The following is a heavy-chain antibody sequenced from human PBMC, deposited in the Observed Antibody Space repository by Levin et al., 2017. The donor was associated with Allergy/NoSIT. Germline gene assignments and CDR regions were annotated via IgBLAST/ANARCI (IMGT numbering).Heavy chain of an antibody. D-gene: IGHD3-16*01. CDR3: VRGGGSFIRY. J-gene: IGHJ4*02. V-gene: IGHV4-34*01. CDR1: GESFGGHY. CDR2: INHSGST. Sequence: GSLRLSCAVYGESFGGHYWSWIRQPPGKGLEWIGQINHSGSTNYNPSLKSRVTISVDTSKNQFSLKLSSVTAADTAVYYCVRGGGSFIRYWGQGTLVTVSS.